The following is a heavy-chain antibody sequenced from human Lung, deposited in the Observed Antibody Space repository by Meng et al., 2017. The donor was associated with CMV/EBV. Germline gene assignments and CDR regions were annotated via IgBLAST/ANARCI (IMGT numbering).Heavy chain of an antibody. Sequence: SLKISCAASGFTFDDYAMHWVRQAPGKGLEWVSGISWNSGSIGYADSVKGRFTISRDNAKNSLYLQMNSLRAEDTALYYCAKEIAWVAVAGSAFDIWGQWTMVTVSS. D-gene: IGHD6-19*01. V-gene: IGHV3-9*01. CDR2: ISWNSGSI. CDR1: GFTFDDYA. J-gene: IGHJ3*02. CDR3: AKEIAWVAVAGSAFDI.